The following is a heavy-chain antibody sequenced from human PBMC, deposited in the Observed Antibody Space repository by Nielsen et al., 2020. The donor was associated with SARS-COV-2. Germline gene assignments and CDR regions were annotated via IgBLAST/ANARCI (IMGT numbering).Heavy chain of an antibody. J-gene: IGHJ4*02. CDR3: ARDGGRGSYYD. Sequence: SETLSLTCTVSGGSISSSNWWSWVRQPPGKGLEWIGEIYHSGSTNYNPSLKSRVTISVDKSKNQFFLKLSSVTAADTAVYYCARDGGRGSYYDWGQGTLVTVSS. D-gene: IGHD1-26*01. V-gene: IGHV4-4*02. CDR2: IYHSGST. CDR1: GGSISSSNW.